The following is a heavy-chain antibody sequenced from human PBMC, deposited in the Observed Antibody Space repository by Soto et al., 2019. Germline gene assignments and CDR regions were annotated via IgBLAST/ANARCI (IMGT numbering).Heavy chain of an antibody. CDR1: GDSISSYY. D-gene: IGHD3-10*01. CDR3: AKRYGSAFNF. Sequence: SEILSLTCTVSGDSISSYYWSWIRQPPGKGLEWIGYIYYSGSTNYNPSLKSRVTISVDTSKNQFSLKLSSVTAADTAVYYCAKRYGSAFNFWGQGTMFTVSS. CDR2: IYYSGST. J-gene: IGHJ3*01. V-gene: IGHV4-59*01.